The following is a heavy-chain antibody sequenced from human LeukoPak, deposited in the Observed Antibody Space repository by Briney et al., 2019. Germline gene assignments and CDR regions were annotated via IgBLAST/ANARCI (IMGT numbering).Heavy chain of an antibody. J-gene: IGHJ5*02. CDR3: VRSGRTAGRWFDP. CDR2: MNPTSGNT. CDR1: GYSFINHD. D-gene: IGHD6-13*01. Sequence: ASVKVSCKASGYSFINHDVNWVRQAAGQGLEWVGWMNPTSGNTGYAQKLQGRVTFTRDTSISTAYMELSSLQSEDTAVYFCVRSGRTAGRWFDPWGQGTLVTVSS. V-gene: IGHV1-8*03.